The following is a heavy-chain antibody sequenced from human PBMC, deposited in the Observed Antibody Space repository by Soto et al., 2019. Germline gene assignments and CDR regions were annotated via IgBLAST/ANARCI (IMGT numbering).Heavy chain of an antibody. J-gene: IGHJ4*02. Sequence: QITLKESGPTLVRPPQPLTLTCTFSGFSLTSGVGVGWIREPPGKALEWLALIYWDDDKRYSPSLKNRLTITKXPXXXQXXLTMTHVGPVDTATYFCAHIDPEIVTVGGHGGFDYWGQGTLVTVSS. CDR2: IYWDDDK. CDR1: GFSLTSGVG. D-gene: IGHD5-12*01. V-gene: IGHV2-5*02. CDR3: AHIDPEIVTVGGHGGFDY.